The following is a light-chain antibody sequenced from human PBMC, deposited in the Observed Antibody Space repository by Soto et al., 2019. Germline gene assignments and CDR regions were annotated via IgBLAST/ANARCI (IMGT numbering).Light chain of an antibody. CDR1: QSVSSN. CDR2: GAS. J-gene: IGKJ5*01. V-gene: IGKV3-15*01. CDR3: QQYNNWPSIT. Sequence: EIVMTQSPATLSVSPGERATLSCRTSQSVSSNLAWYQQEPGQAPRLLIYGASTRATGIPARFSGSGSGTDFTLTFSSLQSEDFAVYYCQQYNNWPSITFGQGTRLEIK.